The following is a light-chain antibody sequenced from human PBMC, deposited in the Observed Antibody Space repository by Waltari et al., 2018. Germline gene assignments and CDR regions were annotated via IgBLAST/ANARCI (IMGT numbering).Light chain of an antibody. J-gene: IGKJ4*02. CDR1: QNVGRY. Sequence: EIVLTQSPGTLSLSPAERATLSCRASQNVGRYLAWYEQKPGQAPSLIIHETARRAAGIPARLSGSGSGTDFTLIISSLEPEDFAVYYCQQRANWPLTFGGGTKVEIK. CDR2: ETA. V-gene: IGKV3-11*01. CDR3: QQRANWPLT.